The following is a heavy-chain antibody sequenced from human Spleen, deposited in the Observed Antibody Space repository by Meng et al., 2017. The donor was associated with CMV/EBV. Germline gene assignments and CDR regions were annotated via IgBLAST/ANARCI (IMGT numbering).Heavy chain of an antibody. D-gene: IGHD6-19*01. Sequence: SETLSLTCIVSSGSIRSSSYYWGWIRQPPGKGLEYIGSMYYSGSTNYNPSLKSRVTISVDTSKNQFSLKLSSVTAADTAVYYCARGSYSSGWYIRGFFDYWGQGTLVTVSS. CDR3: ARGSYSSGWYIRGFFDY. J-gene: IGHJ4*02. CDR2: MYYSGST. V-gene: IGHV4-39*07. CDR1: SGSIRSSSYY.